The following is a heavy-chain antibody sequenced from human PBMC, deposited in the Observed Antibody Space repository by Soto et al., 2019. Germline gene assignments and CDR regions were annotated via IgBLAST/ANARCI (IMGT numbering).Heavy chain of an antibody. D-gene: IGHD1-1*01. J-gene: IGHJ4*02. CDR3: ARGRYGDY. CDR1: GYAFTTYG. Sequence: QVHLVQSGAEVKKPGASVKVSCKGSGYAFTTYGITWVRQAPGQGLEWMGWISAHNGNTNYAQKLQGRVTVTRDTSTSTAYMELRSLRSDDTAVYYCARGRYGDYWGQGAMVTVSS. V-gene: IGHV1-18*01. CDR2: ISAHNGNT.